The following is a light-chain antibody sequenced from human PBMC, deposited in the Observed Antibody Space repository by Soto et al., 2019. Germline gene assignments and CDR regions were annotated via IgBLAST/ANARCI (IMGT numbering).Light chain of an antibody. CDR2: ATS. CDR1: QSISNY. Sequence: DIQMTQSPSSLSASVGDRVTITCRASQSISNYLNWYQQKPRKAPKLLIYATSNLQSGVPSRFSGSGSGTDFTLTISSLQPEDFATYYCQQSYSSTFGQGTKVDIK. J-gene: IGKJ1*01. V-gene: IGKV1-39*01. CDR3: QQSYSST.